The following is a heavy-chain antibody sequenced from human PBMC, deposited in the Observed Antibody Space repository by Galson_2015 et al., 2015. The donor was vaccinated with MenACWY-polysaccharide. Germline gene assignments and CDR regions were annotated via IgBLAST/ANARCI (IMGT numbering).Heavy chain of an antibody. J-gene: IGHJ3*02. D-gene: IGHD1-14*01. CDR1: GFTFSTYA. Sequence: SLRLSCAASGFTFSTYAMNWVRQAPGKGLEWVSTISSSGGNTYYADSVKGRFTISRDNSKNTLYLQMNSLRAEDTAVYYCARQTARRYSAALDIWGQRTMVPVSS. V-gene: IGHV3-23*01. CDR2: ISSSGGNT. CDR3: ARQTARRYSAALDI.